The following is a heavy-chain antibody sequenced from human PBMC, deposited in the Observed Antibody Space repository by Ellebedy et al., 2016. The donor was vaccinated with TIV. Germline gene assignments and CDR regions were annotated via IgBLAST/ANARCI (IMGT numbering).Heavy chain of an antibody. J-gene: IGHJ5*02. D-gene: IGHD6-6*01. CDR1: GFTFISYA. CDR2: ISGSGGRT. CDR3: AKVARFATSSRWLDP. Sequence: GGSLRLXXAASGFTFISYAMTWVRLAPGKGLEWVATISGSGGRTDYADSVKGRFTISRDNSKNTLYLQMNSLRAEDTAVYYCAKVARFATSSRWLDPWGQGALVTVSS. V-gene: IGHV3-23*01.